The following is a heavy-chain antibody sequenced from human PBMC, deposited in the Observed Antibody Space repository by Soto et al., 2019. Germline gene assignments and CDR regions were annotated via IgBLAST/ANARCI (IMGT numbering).Heavy chain of an antibody. V-gene: IGHV3-21*01. D-gene: IGHD3-10*01. J-gene: IGHJ6*02. CDR3: ARDWSGAYGMDV. Sequence: GGSLGLSCAASGFTFSSYSMNWVRQAPGKGLEWVSSISSSSSYIYYADSVKGRFTISRDNAKNSLYLQMNSLRAEDTAVYYCARDWSGAYGMDVWGQGTTVTVSS. CDR1: GFTFSSYS. CDR2: ISSSSSYI.